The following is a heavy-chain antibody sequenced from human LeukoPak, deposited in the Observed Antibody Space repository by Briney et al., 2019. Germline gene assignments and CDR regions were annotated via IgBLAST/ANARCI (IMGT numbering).Heavy chain of an antibody. J-gene: IGHJ3*02. CDR3: ARGPYSGSYYSVNAFDI. D-gene: IGHD1-26*01. CDR1: GGSISSSSYY. CDR2: IYYSGST. Sequence: PSETLSLTCTVSGGSISSSSYYWGWIRQPPGKGLEWIGSIYYSGSTYYNPSLKSRVTISVDTSKNQFSLKLSSVTAADTAVYYCARGPYSGSYYSVNAFDIWGQGTMVTVSS. V-gene: IGHV4-39*07.